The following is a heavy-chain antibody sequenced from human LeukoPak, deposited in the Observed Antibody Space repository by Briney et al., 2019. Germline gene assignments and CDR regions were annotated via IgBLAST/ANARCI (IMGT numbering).Heavy chain of an antibody. V-gene: IGHV4-34*01. Sequence: SSETLSLTCAVYGGSFSGYYWSWIRQPPGKGLEWIGEINHSGSTNYNPSLKGRVTISVDTSKNQFSLKLSSVTAADTAVYYWARRPRYSSGWYGWDYWGQGTLVTVSS. CDR1: GGSFSGYY. CDR2: INHSGST. CDR3: ARRPRYSSGWYGWDY. D-gene: IGHD6-19*01. J-gene: IGHJ4*02.